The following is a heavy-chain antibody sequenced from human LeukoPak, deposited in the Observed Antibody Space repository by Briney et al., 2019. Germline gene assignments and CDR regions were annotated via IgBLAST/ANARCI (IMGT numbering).Heavy chain of an antibody. CDR1: GYSISSAYY. V-gene: IGHV4-38-2*02. Sequence: SETLSLTCSVSGYSISSAYYWGWIRPPPGKGLEWIGTMYHSGSTNYNPSLKRRVTISVDTSKIQFSLKLSSVTAADTAVYFCARGFRGDNFDYWGQGTLVTVSS. D-gene: IGHD7-27*01. CDR3: ARGFRGDNFDY. CDR2: MYHSGST. J-gene: IGHJ4*02.